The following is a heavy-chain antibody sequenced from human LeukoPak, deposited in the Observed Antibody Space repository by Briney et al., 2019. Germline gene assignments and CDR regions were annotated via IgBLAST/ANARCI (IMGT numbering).Heavy chain of an antibody. CDR1: GGPIRSYY. V-gene: IGHV4-59*01. J-gene: IGHJ4*02. CDR3: ARVWYYDTLDY. Sequence: SETLSLTCTVSGGPIRSYYWSWIRQPPGKGLEWIGYIYYSGSTNYNPSLKSRVTISVDTSKNQFSLKLSSVTAADTAVYYCARVWYYDTLDYWGQGTLVTVSS. D-gene: IGHD3-22*01. CDR2: IYYSGST.